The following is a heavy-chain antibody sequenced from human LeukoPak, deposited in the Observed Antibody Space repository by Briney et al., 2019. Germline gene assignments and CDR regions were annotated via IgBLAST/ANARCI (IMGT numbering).Heavy chain of an antibody. CDR2: IYHSGST. Sequence: PSETLSLTCAVSGGSISSGGNSWSWIRQPPGKGLEWIGYIYHSGSTYYNPSLKSRVTISVDRSKNQFSLKLSSVTAADTAVYYYARVWSGYYSGWYFDLWGRGTLVTVSS. V-gene: IGHV4-30-2*01. J-gene: IGHJ2*01. D-gene: IGHD3-3*01. CDR1: GGSISSGGNS. CDR3: ARVWSGYYSGWYFDL.